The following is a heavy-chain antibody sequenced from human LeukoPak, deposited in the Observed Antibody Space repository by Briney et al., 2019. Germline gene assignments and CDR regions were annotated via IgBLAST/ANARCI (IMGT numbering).Heavy chain of an antibody. CDR3: VTASFDY. D-gene: IGHD5-18*01. CDR1: GFTVSSNY. Sequence: SGGSLRLSCVASGFTVSSNYMSWVRRAPGKGLEWVSVIYSGGNTNYADSVKGRFTISRDNSKNTLYLQMNSLRAEDTALYYCVTASFDYWGQGTLVTVSS. V-gene: IGHV3-66*01. J-gene: IGHJ4*02. CDR2: IYSGGNT.